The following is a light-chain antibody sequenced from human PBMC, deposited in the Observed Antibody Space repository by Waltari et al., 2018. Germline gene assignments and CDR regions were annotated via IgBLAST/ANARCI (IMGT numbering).Light chain of an antibody. CDR2: DAS. CDR3: QQVDSFPRT. CDR1: QGISSR. Sequence: DIQMTQSPSSVSASVGDRVTLTCRARQGISSRLAWYQQKPGKAPKLLIYDASSLHSGVPSRFSGSGSGTEFARTISSLQPEDFATYYCQQVDSFPRTFGQGTKVEVK. J-gene: IGKJ1*01. V-gene: IGKV1-12*01.